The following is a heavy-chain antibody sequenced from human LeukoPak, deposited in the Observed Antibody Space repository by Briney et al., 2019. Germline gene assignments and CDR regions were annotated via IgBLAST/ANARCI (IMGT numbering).Heavy chain of an antibody. V-gene: IGHV3-21*01. CDR2: ISSSSSYI. Sequence: GGSLRLSCAASGFTFSSYSMNWVRQAPGKGLEWVSSISSSSSYIYYADSVKGRFTISRDNAKNSLYLQVNSLRAVDTAVYYCASQSPTYYDFWSGYYSDYWGQGTLVTVSS. CDR3: ASQSPTYYDFWSGYYSDY. J-gene: IGHJ4*02. CDR1: GFTFSSYS. D-gene: IGHD3-3*01.